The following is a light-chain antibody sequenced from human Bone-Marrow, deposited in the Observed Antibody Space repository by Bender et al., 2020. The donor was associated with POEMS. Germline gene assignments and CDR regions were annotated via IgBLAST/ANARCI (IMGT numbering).Light chain of an antibody. V-gene: IGLV3-1*01. Sequence: SYELTQPPSVSVSPGQTATITCSGEKLGEEYACWYQQKPGQSPVVVIYQDTKRPSGIPERFSGSKSGNTASLTISGLQAEDEADYYCCSYTSSSTYVFGTGTKVTVL. J-gene: IGLJ1*01. CDR1: KLGEEY. CDR2: QDT. CDR3: CSYTSSSTYV.